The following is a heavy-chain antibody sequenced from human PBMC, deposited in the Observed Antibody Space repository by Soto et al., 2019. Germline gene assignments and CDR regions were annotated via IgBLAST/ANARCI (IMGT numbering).Heavy chain of an antibody. D-gene: IGHD3-10*01. V-gene: IGHV4-4*02. J-gene: IGHJ3*02. CDR3: ARFSVRGTFDAFDI. CDR2: IYHSGST. CDR1: SGSISSSNW. Sequence: ETLSLTCAVSSGSISSSNWWSWVRQPPGKGLEWIGEIYHSGSTNYNPSLKSRVTISVDKSKNQFSLKLSSVTAADTAVYYCARFSVRGTFDAFDIWGQGTMVTVSS.